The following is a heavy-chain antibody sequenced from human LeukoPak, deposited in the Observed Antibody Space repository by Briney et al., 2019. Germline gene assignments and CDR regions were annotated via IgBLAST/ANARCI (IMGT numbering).Heavy chain of an antibody. D-gene: IGHD6-13*01. Sequence: GESLRISRKGSGYSFTTYWIAWVRPMPGKGLEWMGTISPGDSDATYSPSFQGLVTISADKSISTAYLQWSSLMAADTAMYYCARHPPRYRSSPPFYGVDVWGQGTTVTVSS. CDR2: ISPGDSDA. CDR1: GYSFTTYW. CDR3: ARHPPRYRSSPPFYGVDV. V-gene: IGHV5-51*01. J-gene: IGHJ6*02.